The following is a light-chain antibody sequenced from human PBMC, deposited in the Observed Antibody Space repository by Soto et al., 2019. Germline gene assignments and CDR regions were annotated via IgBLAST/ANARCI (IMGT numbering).Light chain of an antibody. CDR3: RSYVGSNYVI. CDR1: SSDVGGYTF. J-gene: IGLJ2*01. Sequence: QSALTQPPSASGSPGQSVTISCTGTSSDVGGYTFVSWFQQHPGKAPKLMIYEVSKRPSVVPDRFSGSKSGNTASLTVSGLQAEDDADSYFRSYVGSNYVIFVGGTKLTVL. CDR2: EVS. V-gene: IGLV2-8*01.